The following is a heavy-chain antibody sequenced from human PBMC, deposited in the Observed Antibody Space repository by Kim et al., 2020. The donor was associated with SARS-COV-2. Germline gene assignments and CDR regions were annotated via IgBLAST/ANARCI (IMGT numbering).Heavy chain of an antibody. Sequence: ASVKVSCKASGYTFTSYYMHWVRQAPGQGLEWMGIINPSGGSTSYAQKFQGRVTMTRDTSTSTVYMELSSLRSEDTAVYYCARDRGSTFGGVIGALRYWGQGTLVTVSS. CDR2: INPSGGST. CDR3: ARDRGSTFGGVIGALRY. CDR1: GYTFTSYY. J-gene: IGHJ4*02. D-gene: IGHD3-16*02. V-gene: IGHV1-46*01.